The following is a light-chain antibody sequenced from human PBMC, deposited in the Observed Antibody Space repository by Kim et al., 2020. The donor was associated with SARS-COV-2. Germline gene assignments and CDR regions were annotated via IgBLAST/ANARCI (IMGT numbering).Light chain of an antibody. Sequence: ATINCKSSQSVLYSANNKNYLAWYQQKPGQPPKLLIYWASTRESGVPDRFSGSGSGTDFTLTISSLQAEDVAVYYCQQYYSTPRTFGQGTKVDIK. CDR3: QQYYSTPRT. V-gene: IGKV4-1*01. J-gene: IGKJ1*01. CDR1: QSVLYSANNKNY. CDR2: WAS.